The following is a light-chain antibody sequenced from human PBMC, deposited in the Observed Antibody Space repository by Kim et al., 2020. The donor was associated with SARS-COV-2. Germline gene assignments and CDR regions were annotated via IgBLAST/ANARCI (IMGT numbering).Light chain of an antibody. CDR2: GAS. J-gene: IGKJ2*01. CDR1: HLVSADF. Sequence: LSPGDRVTLSCRASHLVSADFLAWYQQKPGQTPRLLDYGASTRATDIPDRFSGSGSGTDFTLTISRLQPEDSAVYYCQQYGSSVYTFGQGTKLEI. V-gene: IGKV3-20*01. CDR3: QQYGSSVYT.